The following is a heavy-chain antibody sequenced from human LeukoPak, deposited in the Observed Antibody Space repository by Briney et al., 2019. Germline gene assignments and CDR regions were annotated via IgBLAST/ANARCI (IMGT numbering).Heavy chain of an antibody. CDR2: ISGSDGST. J-gene: IGHJ1*01. CDR3: AKDGGTYSEYFQH. CDR1: GFTFSSNV. Sequence: GGSLRLSCAASGFTFSSNVMSWVRQAPGKGLEWVSAISGSDGSTYYADSVKGRFTISRNSSKNTLYLQMNSLRAEDTAIYYCAKDGGTYSEYFQHWGQGTLVTVSS. V-gene: IGHV3-23*01. D-gene: IGHD1-26*01.